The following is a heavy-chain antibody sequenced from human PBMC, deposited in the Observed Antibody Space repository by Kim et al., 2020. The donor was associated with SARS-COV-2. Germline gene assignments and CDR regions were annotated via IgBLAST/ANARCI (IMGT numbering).Heavy chain of an antibody. Sequence: GGSLRLSCAASGFTFSAYSMNWVRQAPGKGLEWLSSISGSSGSIVYADSVKGRFTISRDNAKNLLFLQMSSLRAEDTAVYYCAREFVERRMSRINWFDP. CDR1: GFTFSAYS. J-gene: IGHJ5*02. D-gene: IGHD1-1*01. CDR2: ISGSSGSI. CDR3: AREFVERRMSRINWFDP. V-gene: IGHV3-21*01.